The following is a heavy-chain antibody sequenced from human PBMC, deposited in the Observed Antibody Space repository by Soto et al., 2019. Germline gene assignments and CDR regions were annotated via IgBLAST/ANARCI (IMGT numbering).Heavy chain of an antibody. Sequence: PSETLSLTCAVYGGSFSGYYWSWIRQPPGKGLEWIGEINHSGSTNYNPSLKSRVTISVDTSKNQFSLKLSSVTAADTAVYYCARAFYSGYDMSPPYFDDWGQGTLVTVSS. CDR1: GGSFSGYY. CDR2: INHSGST. CDR3: ARAFYSGYDMSPPYFDD. V-gene: IGHV4-34*01. J-gene: IGHJ4*02. D-gene: IGHD5-12*01.